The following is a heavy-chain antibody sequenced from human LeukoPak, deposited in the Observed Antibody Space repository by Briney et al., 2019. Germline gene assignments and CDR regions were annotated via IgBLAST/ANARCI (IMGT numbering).Heavy chain of an antibody. Sequence: PGGSLRLSCAPAGFTFSSYWMSWVRQAPGKGLEWVANIKQDGSEKYYVDSVKGRFTISRDNAKNSLYLQMNSLRAEDTAVYYCARDTALSHGSDYWGQGTLVTVSS. CDR1: GFTFSSYW. J-gene: IGHJ4*02. CDR2: IKQDGSEK. CDR3: ARDTALSHGSDY. D-gene: IGHD5-18*01. V-gene: IGHV3-7*01.